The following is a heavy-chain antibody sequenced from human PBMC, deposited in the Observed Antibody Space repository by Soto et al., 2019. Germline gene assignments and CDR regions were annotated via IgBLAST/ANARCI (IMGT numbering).Heavy chain of an antibody. Sequence: GGSLRLSCAASGFTFSSYGMHWVRQAPGKGLEWVAVIWYDGSNKYYADSVKGRFTISRDNSKNTLYLQMNSLRAEDTAVYYCASVKDYYYYGMDVWGQGTTVTVSS. CDR2: IWYDGSNK. J-gene: IGHJ6*02. V-gene: IGHV3-33*01. CDR3: ASVKDYYYYGMDV. CDR1: GFTFSSYG.